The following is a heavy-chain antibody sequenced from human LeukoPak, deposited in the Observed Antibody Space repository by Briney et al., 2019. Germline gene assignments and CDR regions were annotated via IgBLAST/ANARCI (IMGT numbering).Heavy chain of an antibody. CDR1: GGSISSHY. Sequence: SETLSLTCTVSGGSISSHYWSWIRQPPGKGLEWIGYIYYSGSTNYNPSLKSRVTISVDTSKKQFSLKLGSVTAADTAVYYCARGPGYYDSSGYYYGGEIDYWGQGTLVTVSS. CDR2: IYYSGST. CDR3: ARGPGYYDSSGYYYGGEIDY. D-gene: IGHD3-22*01. V-gene: IGHV4-59*11. J-gene: IGHJ4*02.